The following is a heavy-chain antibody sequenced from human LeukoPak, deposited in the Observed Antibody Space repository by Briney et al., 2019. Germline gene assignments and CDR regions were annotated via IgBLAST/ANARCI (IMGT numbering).Heavy chain of an antibody. CDR1: GFTFISYW. J-gene: IGHJ5*02. CDR3: AKLGGTARFDP. Sequence: GGSLRLSCGASGFTFISYWMSWVRQAPGRGLEWVANIKQDGSEKDYVDSVKGRFTISRDNAKNSLYLQMTNLRAEDTVIYYCAKLGGTARFDPWGQGTLVTVSS. CDR2: IKQDGSEK. V-gene: IGHV3-7*01. D-gene: IGHD1-7*01.